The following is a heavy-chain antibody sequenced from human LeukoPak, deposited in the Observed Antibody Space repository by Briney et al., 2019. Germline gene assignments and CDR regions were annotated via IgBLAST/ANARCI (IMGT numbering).Heavy chain of an antibody. CDR2: INPNSGGT. CDR3: ARALGLVRGAPGY. J-gene: IGHJ4*02. V-gene: IGHV1-2*02. Sequence: ASVKVSCKASGYTFTGYYMHWVRQAPGQGLEWMGWINPNSGGTNYAQKFQGRVTMTRDTSISTAYMELSRLRSDDTAAYYCARALGLVRGAPGYWGQGTLVTVSS. D-gene: IGHD3-10*01. CDR1: GYTFTGYY.